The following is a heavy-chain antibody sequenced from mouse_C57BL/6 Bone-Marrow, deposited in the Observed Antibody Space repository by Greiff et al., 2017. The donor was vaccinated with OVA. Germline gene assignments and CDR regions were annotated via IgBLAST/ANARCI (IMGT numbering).Heavy chain of an antibody. Sequence: EVQLQQSGAELVRPGSSVKMSCKTSGYTFTSYGINWVKQRPGQGLEWIGYIYSGSGYTEYNEKFTGKATLTLDTSSSTAYMQLSSLTYEDSAIYFCARDDTGRGDYWGQGTSVTVSS. D-gene: IGHD4-1*01. CDR3: ARDDTGRGDY. V-gene: IGHV1-58*01. J-gene: IGHJ4*01. CDR2: IYSGSGYT. CDR1: GYTFTSYG.